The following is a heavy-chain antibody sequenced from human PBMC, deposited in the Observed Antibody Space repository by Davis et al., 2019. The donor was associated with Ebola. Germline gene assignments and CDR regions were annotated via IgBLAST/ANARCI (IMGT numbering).Heavy chain of an antibody. CDR1: GFTLSDHY. J-gene: IGHJ3*02. CDR3: ARGSAGTGFRAFDI. V-gene: IGHV3-72*01. CDR2: TRNKANSYTT. D-gene: IGHD6-19*01. Sequence: PGGSLRLSCAASGFTLSDHYMDWVRQAPGKGLEWVGRTRNKANSYTTEYAASVKGRFTISRDDSENSHYLQMNSLKTEDTAVYYCARGSAGTGFRAFDIWGQGTMVTVSS.